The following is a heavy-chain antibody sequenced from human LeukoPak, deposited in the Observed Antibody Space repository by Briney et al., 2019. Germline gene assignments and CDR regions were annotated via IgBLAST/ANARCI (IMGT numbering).Heavy chain of an antibody. V-gene: IGHV4-4*07. CDR1: GGSISSYY. J-gene: IGHJ5*02. Sequence: SETLSLTCTVSGGSISSYYWSWIRQPAGKGLEWIGRIDISGSTNDNPSLKSRVTMSVDTSKNQFSLKLSSVTAADTAFYYCAGLYYYDSSGFDPWGQGTLVTVSS. D-gene: IGHD3-22*01. CDR2: IDISGST. CDR3: AGLYYYDSSGFDP.